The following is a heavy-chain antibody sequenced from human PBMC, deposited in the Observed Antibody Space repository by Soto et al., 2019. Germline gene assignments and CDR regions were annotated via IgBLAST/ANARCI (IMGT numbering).Heavy chain of an antibody. CDR1: EYSFTNHW. CDR3: ARSTWIQPKYYFDY. Sequence: GAAQKISSKGSEYSFTNHWHGRVRQMPGKGLEWMGIIYPGDSDTRYSPSFQGQVTISADKSISTAYLQWSSLKASDTAMYYCARSTWIQPKYYFDYWGQGTLVTVSS. CDR2: IYPGDSDT. V-gene: IGHV5-51*01. D-gene: IGHD5-18*01. J-gene: IGHJ4*02.